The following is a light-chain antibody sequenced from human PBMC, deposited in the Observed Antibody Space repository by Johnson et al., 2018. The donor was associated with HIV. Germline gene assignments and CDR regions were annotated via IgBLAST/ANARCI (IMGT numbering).Light chain of an antibody. Sequence: QAVLTQPPSASGTPGQRVTISCSGSSSNIGSNTVNWYQQLPGTAPKLLIYRNNQRPSGVPDRFSGSKSGTSASLAISGLQAEDEADYYCAAWDSSLSVFVFGTGTKVSVL. V-gene: IGLV1-44*01. CDR3: AAWDSSLSVFV. CDR2: RNN. J-gene: IGLJ1*01. CDR1: SSNIGSNT.